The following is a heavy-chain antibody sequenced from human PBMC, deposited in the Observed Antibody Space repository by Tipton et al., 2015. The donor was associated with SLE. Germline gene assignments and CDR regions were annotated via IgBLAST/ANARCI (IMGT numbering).Heavy chain of an antibody. J-gene: IGHJ5*02. CDR3: ASGGYYASGSYYGGWFDP. D-gene: IGHD3-10*01. V-gene: IGHV4-4*08. CDR1: GGSISNYY. Sequence: TLSLTCKVSGGSISNYYWSWIRLTSGERLEWIGYTHTSGSTNYNPSLKSRVSISVDTSKNQVSLKLTFVTAADTGVYYCASGGYYASGSYYGGWFDPWGQGTLVTVSS. CDR2: THTSGST.